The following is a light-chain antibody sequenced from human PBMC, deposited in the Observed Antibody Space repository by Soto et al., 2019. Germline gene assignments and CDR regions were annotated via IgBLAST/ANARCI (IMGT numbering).Light chain of an antibody. CDR3: SSYAGSSNV. V-gene: IGLV2-8*01. Sequence: QSALTQPPSASGSPGQSVAISCTGTSSDVGGYNYVSWYQQHPGKAPKLMIYEVNKRPSGVPDRCSGSKSGNTASLTVSGLQDEDDADYYCSSYAGSSNVFGTGTKLTVL. CDR1: SSDVGGYNY. J-gene: IGLJ1*01. CDR2: EVN.